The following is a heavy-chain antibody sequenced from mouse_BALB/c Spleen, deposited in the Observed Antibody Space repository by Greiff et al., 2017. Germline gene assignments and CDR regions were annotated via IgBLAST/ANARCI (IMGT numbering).Heavy chain of an antibody. Sequence: QVQLQQSGAELVKPGASVKLSCKASGYTFTSYWMHWVKQRPGQGLEWIGEINPSNGRTNYNEKFKSKATLTVDKSSSTAYMQLSSLTSEDSAVYYCARSLYYYGRNWYFDVWGAGTTVTVSS. CDR2: INPSNGRT. CDR3: ARSLYYYGRNWYFDV. D-gene: IGHD1-1*01. CDR1: GYTFTSYW. J-gene: IGHJ1*01. V-gene: IGHV1S81*02.